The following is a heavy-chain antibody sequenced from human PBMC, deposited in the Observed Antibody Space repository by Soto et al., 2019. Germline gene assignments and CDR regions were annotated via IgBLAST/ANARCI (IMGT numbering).Heavy chain of an antibody. CDR3: ARPGRTLRYYYFDY. Sequence: PSETLSLTCAVYGGSFSGYYWSWIRQPPGKGLEWIGEINHSGSTNYNPSLKSRVTISVDTSKNQFSLKLSSVTAADTAVYYCARPGRTLRYYYFDYWGQGTQVTVSS. CDR2: INHSGST. V-gene: IGHV4-34*01. J-gene: IGHJ4*02. CDR1: GGSFSGYY. D-gene: IGHD1-1*01.